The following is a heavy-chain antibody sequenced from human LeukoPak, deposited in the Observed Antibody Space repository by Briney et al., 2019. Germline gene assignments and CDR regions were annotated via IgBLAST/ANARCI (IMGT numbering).Heavy chain of an antibody. V-gene: IGHV3-30*18. CDR1: GYTFSSYG. CDR3: AKDGEIPY. D-gene: IGHD3-10*01. J-gene: IGHJ4*02. CDR2: ISYDGSNK. Sequence: GGSLRLSCADSGYTFSSYGMHWVRQAPGKGLEWVAVISYDGSNKYYADSVKGRFTISRDNSKNTLYLQMNSLRAEDTAVYYCAKDGEIPYWGQGTLVTVSS.